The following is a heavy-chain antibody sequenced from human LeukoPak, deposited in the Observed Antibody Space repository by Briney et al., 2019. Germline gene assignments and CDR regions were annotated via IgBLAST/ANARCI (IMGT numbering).Heavy chain of an antibody. CDR1: GYTFTSYD. CDR3: ARDANSGSYWDY. D-gene: IGHD1-26*01. J-gene: IGHJ4*02. Sequence: ASVKVSCKASGYTFTSYDINWVRQAPGQGLEWMGIINPSDSYIRYAQKFQGRVTMTRDMSTSTVYMELSSLRSEDMAVYYCARDANSGSYWDYWGQGTLVTVSS. V-gene: IGHV1-46*01. CDR2: INPSDSYI.